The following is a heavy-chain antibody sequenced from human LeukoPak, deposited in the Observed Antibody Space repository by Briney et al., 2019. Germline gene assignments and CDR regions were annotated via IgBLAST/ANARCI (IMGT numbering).Heavy chain of an antibody. CDR1: GYTFISYA. Sequence: ASVKVSCKASGYTFISYAMHWVRQAPGQRLEWMGWINAGNGNTKYSQKFQGRVTITRDTSASTAYMELSSLRSEDTAVYYCARVAAAAEFDYWGQGTLVTVSS. D-gene: IGHD6-13*01. CDR2: INAGNGNT. J-gene: IGHJ4*02. V-gene: IGHV1-3*01. CDR3: ARVAAAAEFDY.